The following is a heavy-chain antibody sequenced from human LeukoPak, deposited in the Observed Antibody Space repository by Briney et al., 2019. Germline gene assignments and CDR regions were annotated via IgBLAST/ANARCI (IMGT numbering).Heavy chain of an antibody. CDR3: ARDGSYYYYYMDV. Sequence: GGSLRLSCAASGFTFSSYAMHWVRQAPGKGLERVAVISYDGSNKYYADSVKGRFTISRDNSKNTLYLQMNSLRAEDTAVYYCARDGSYYYYYMDVWGKGPRSPSP. D-gene: IGHD5-12*01. CDR1: GFTFSSYA. V-gene: IGHV3-30*04. J-gene: IGHJ6*03. CDR2: ISYDGSNK.